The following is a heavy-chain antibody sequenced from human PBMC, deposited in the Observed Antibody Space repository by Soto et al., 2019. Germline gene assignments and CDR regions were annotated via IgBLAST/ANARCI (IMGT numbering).Heavy chain of an antibody. CDR3: ARHDGSRSTDY. CDR1: GGSFSGYY. J-gene: IGHJ4*02. CDR2: IDHSGST. V-gene: IGHV4-34*01. D-gene: IGHD3-10*01. Sequence: SETLSLTCAVYGGSFSGYYWSWIRQPPGKGLEWIGEIDHSGSTNYNPSLKSRVTISVDTSKNQFSLKLSPVTAADTAVYFCARHDGSRSTDYWGKAPLVTVSS.